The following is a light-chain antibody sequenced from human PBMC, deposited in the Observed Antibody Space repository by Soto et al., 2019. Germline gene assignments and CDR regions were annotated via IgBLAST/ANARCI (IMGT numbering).Light chain of an antibody. CDR1: NSNIGTYY. CDR2: STN. J-gene: IGLJ3*02. CDR3: ASWDVSLSGWV. V-gene: IGLV1-47*02. Sequence: QSVLTQSPSASGTPGQRVTISCSGQNSNIGTYYAYWYQHLPGTAPKLLIYSTNLRPSGVPDRFSGYKSGTSASLAISGLRSEDEGHYYCASWDVSLSGWVFGGGTKLTVL.